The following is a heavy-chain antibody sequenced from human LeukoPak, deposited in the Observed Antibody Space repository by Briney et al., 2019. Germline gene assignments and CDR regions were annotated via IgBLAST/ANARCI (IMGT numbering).Heavy chain of an antibody. V-gene: IGHV3-23*01. CDR1: GYTFSSYA. D-gene: IGHD3-3*01. CDR3: ARERDDYYFDY. CDR2: ISGSGGST. J-gene: IGHJ4*02. Sequence: GGSLRLSCAASGYTFSSYAMSWVRQAPGKGLEWVSAISGSGGSTYYADSVKGRFTISRDNAKNSLYLQMNSLRAEDTAVYYCARERDDYYFDYWGPGTLVPVSS.